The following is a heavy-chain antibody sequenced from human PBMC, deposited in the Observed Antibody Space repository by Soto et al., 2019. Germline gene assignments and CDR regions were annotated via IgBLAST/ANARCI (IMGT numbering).Heavy chain of an antibody. Sequence: GSLRLSCTASGLPDSRFSMMWVRQPPGKGLECVSGIYGSGRGIEYADSVKGGFTISIYNSNNKVYLQMTDMRAEDTAVYYCAKDAVYNDGLWLMDHWGQGTQVTVS. CDR3: AKDAVYNDGLWLMDH. V-gene: IGHV3-23*05. D-gene: IGHD2-21*01. CDR2: IYGSGRGI. J-gene: IGHJ4*02. CDR1: GLPDSRFS.